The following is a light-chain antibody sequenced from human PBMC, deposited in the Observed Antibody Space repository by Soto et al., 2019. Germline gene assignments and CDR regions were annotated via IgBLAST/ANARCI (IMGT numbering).Light chain of an antibody. V-gene: IGKV1-39*01. CDR1: QSISSY. CDR3: QQSYSTPWT. CDR2: AAS. Sequence: DIQMTQSPSSLSASVGDRVTITCRASQSISSYLNWYQQKPGKAPKLLIYAASSLQSGVPSRFSGSGSGPDFTLTISSLQPEDFATYYCQQSYSTPWTCGQGTKVEIK. J-gene: IGKJ1*01.